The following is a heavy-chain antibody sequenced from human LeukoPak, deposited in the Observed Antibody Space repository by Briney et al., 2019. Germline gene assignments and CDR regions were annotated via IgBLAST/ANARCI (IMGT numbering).Heavy chain of an antibody. D-gene: IGHD1-7*01. V-gene: IGHV3-23*01. CDR2: ISGSGGST. CDR1: GFTFSSYA. CDR3: AKRRGLELLYYYYMDV. Sequence: GALRLSCAASGFTFSSYAMTWVRQAPGKGLEWVSAISGSGGSTYYADSVKGRFTISRDNSRNTLFLQMNSLRAEDTAVYYCAKRRGLELLYYYYMDVWGKGTTVTVSS. J-gene: IGHJ6*03.